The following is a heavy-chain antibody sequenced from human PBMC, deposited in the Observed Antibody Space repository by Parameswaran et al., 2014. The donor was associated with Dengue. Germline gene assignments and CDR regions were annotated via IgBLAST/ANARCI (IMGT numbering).Heavy chain of an antibody. J-gene: IGHJ4*02. CDR2: IYWDDDK. CDR3: VHRTGILFDY. D-gene: IGHD1-1*01. Sequence: RWIRQPPGKALEWLALIYWDDDKRYSPSLKSRLTITKDTSKNQVVLTMSNIDPVDTATYYCVHRTGILFDYWGQGILVTVSS. V-gene: IGHV2-5*08.